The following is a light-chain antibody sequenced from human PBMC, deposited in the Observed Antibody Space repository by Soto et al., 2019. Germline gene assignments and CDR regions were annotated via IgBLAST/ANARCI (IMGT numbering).Light chain of an antibody. CDR1: QSVSSSY. Sequence: EIVLTQSPGTLSLSPGVRAPLSCRASQSVSSSYVAWYQQKPGQAPRLLIYGASSRATGIPDRYSGSGSGTDFILRVSRLEPEDFAVYYCQQYGSSSWTFGQGTKVEIK. CDR3: QQYGSSSWT. CDR2: GAS. J-gene: IGKJ1*01. V-gene: IGKV3-20*01.